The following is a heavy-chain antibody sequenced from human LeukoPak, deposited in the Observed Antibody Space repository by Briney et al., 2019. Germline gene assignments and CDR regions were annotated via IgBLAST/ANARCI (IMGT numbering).Heavy chain of an antibody. Sequence: GGSLRLSCAASGFTFSSYSMNWVRQAPGKGLEWVSSISSSSYIYYADSVKGRFTISRDNAKNSLYLQMNSLRAEDTAVYYCASGPPEWLGNDDYWGQGTLVTVSS. V-gene: IGHV3-21*01. CDR3: ASGPPEWLGNDDY. D-gene: IGHD3-3*01. J-gene: IGHJ4*02. CDR1: GFTFSSYS. CDR2: ISSSSYI.